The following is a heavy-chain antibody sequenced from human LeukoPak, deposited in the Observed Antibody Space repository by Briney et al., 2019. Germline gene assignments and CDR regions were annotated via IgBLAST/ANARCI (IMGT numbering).Heavy chain of an antibody. Sequence: ASVKVSCKASGGTLSIYAISWVRQAPGQGLEWMGSIIPILVIANYAQKFQGRVTITADKYRSTAYMELSSLRSGDAAVYYCARDMQAIAAAGTRNFDYWGEGTVVTVS. J-gene: IGHJ4*02. D-gene: IGHD6-13*01. CDR1: GGTLSIYA. CDR3: ARDMQAIAAAGTRNFDY. CDR2: IIPILVIA. V-gene: IGHV1-69*04.